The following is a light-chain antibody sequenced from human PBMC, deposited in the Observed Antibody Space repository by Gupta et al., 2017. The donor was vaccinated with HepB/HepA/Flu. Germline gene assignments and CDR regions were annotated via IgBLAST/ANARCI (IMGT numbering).Light chain of an antibody. J-gene: IGKJ4*01. CDR2: WSS. Sequence: EILLVHSPAFLAVSLGERATIRYKASQTVFATFYKMNYLAWYQQRPGQPPRLVISWSSTRESGVPDRFSGSGSGTDFTLTISSLQPEDVAVYYCQQYFSSPLSFGGGTKVEIK. CDR3: QQYFSSPLS. CDR1: QTVFATFYKMNY. V-gene: IGKV4-1*01.